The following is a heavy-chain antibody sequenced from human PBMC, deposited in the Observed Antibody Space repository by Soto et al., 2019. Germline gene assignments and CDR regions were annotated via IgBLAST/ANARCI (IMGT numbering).Heavy chain of an antibody. D-gene: IGHD2-2*02. J-gene: IGHJ4*02. V-gene: IGHV3-23*01. CDR3: AKDEAAATAIPGYYFHH. Sequence: GGSLRLSCAASGFTFSSYVMTWVRQAPGKGLEWVSSISGSGGDTYYADSVKGRFTISRDNSKNTLYLQMNSLRAEDTAVYYCAKDEAAATAIPGYYFHHWGQGTLVTVSS. CDR2: ISGSGGDT. CDR1: GFTFSSYV.